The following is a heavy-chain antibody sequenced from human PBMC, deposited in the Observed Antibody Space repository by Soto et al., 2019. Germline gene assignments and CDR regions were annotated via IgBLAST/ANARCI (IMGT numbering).Heavy chain of an antibody. J-gene: IGHJ6*02. V-gene: IGHV3-13*01. CDR1: GFTFSSYD. CDR2: IGTAGDT. D-gene: IGHD4-17*01. CDR3: ARETGYGDSSVGYYYYGMDV. Sequence: EVQLVESGGGLVQPGGSLRLSCAASGFTFSSYDMHWVRQATGKGLEWVSAIGTAGDTYYPGSVKGRFTISRENAKNSLYLQMNGLRAGDTAVYYCARETGYGDSSVGYYYYGMDVWGQGTTVTVSS.